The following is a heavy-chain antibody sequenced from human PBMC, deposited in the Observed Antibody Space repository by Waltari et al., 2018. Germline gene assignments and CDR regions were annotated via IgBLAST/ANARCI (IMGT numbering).Heavy chain of an antibody. J-gene: IGHJ1*01. V-gene: IGHV4-61*02. CDR2: IYSSGAV. CDR3: ANRGVGNYFKYFRL. Sequence: QVQLQESGPGLVKPTHTLSLTCTVSDEPISDDVSRWTYWTWIRQSAGKGLEWIGHIYSSGAVDYNPSLRSRVTISLDTPKSHFTLKLTSVTAADTAVYYCANRGVGNYFKYFRLWSPGTLVTVSS. D-gene: IGHD1-7*01. CDR1: DEPISDDVSRWTY.